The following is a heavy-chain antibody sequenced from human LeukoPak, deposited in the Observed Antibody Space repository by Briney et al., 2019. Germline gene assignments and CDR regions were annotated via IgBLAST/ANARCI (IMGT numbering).Heavy chain of an antibody. J-gene: IGHJ6*03. CDR2: INPNSGGT. V-gene: IGHV1-2*02. D-gene: IGHD6-13*01. CDR3: ARRWYSSSWYYYYYYMDV. Sequence: GASVKVSCKASGYTFTGYYMHWVRQAPGQGLEWMGWINPNSGGTNYAQKFQGRVTMTTDTSTSTAYMELRSLRSDDTAVYYCARRWYSSSWYYYYYYMDVWGKGTTVTVSS. CDR1: GYTFTGYY.